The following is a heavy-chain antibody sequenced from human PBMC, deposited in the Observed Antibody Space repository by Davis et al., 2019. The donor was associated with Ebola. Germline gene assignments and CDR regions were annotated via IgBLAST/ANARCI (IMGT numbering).Heavy chain of an antibody. CDR1: GYTFTSYD. J-gene: IGHJ6*02. Sequence: ASVKVSCKASGYTFTSYDINWVRQATGQGLEWMGWMNPNSGNTGYAQKFQGRVTMTRNTSISTAYMELSSLRSEDMAVYYCARSRGSGYDYYYYGMDVWGQGTTVTVSS. D-gene: IGHD5-12*01. CDR3: ARSRGSGYDYYYYGMDV. V-gene: IGHV1-8*01. CDR2: MNPNSGNT.